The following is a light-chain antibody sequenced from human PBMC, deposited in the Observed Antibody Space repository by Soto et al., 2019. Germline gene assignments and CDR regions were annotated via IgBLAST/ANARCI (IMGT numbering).Light chain of an antibody. CDR3: QQRSNWPPEIT. V-gene: IGKV3-11*01. J-gene: IGKJ1*01. CDR1: QSVNTN. CDR2: DAS. Sequence: EIAVTQSPATLSVSPGERATLSCRASQSVNTNFAWYQQKPGQAPRLLIYDASNRATGIPARFSGSGSGTDLTLTISSLEPEDFAVYYCQQRSNWPPEITFGQGTKVDI.